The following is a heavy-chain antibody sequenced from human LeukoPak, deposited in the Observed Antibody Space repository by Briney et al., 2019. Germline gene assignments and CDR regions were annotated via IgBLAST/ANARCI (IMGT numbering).Heavy chain of an antibody. V-gene: IGHV3-23*01. CDR3: AKGYCSDGYCGTDY. D-gene: IGHD2-15*01. CDR2: IVAGGGST. J-gene: IGHJ4*02. Sequence: RGSLRLSCAASGFTFSSYGMHWVRQAPGKGLEWVSSIVAGGGSTYYADSVKGRFTISRGNSKNTLYLQMNSLRVEDTAVYYCAKGYCSDGYCGTDYWGQGTLVNVSS. CDR1: GFTFSSYG.